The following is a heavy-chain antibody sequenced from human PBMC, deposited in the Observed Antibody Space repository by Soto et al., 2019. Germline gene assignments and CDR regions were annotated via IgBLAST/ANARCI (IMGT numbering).Heavy chain of an antibody. Sequence: QVQLVESGGGVVQPGRSLTVSCAGSGFTFRDYGMHWVRQAPGKGLEWVAVIWYDGSNKYYADSVKGRFTISRDNSKNTLYLQMTSLRAEDTAIYYCARQSLGNIRLRGFDYWGQGTLVTVSS. D-gene: IGHD1-1*01. CDR2: IWYDGSNK. CDR3: ARQSLGNIRLRGFDY. J-gene: IGHJ4*02. CDR1: GFTFRDYG. V-gene: IGHV3-33*01.